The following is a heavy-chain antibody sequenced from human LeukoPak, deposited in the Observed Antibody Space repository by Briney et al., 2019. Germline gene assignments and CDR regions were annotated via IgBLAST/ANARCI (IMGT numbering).Heavy chain of an antibody. D-gene: IGHD3-22*01. V-gene: IGHV1-8*01. J-gene: IGHJ3*02. CDR1: GYTFTSYD. CDR3: ARSYYYDSSGLPDAFDI. CDR2: MNPNSGNT. Sequence: ASVTVSFTASGYTFTSYDINWVRQATGQGLEWMGWMNPNSGNTGYAQKFQGRVTMTRNTSISTAYMELSSLRSEDTAVYYCARSYYYDSSGLPDAFDIWGQGTMVTVSS.